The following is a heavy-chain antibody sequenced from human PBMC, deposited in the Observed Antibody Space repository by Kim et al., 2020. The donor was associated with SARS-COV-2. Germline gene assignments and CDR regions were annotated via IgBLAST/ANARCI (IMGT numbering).Heavy chain of an antibody. J-gene: IGHJ6*02. D-gene: IGHD6-13*01. V-gene: IGHV4-34*01. Sequence: SRVTISVDTSKNQFSLKLSSVTAADTAVYYCARDKFSSSWSIYYYGMDVWGQGTTVTVSS. CDR3: ARDKFSSSWSIYYYGMDV.